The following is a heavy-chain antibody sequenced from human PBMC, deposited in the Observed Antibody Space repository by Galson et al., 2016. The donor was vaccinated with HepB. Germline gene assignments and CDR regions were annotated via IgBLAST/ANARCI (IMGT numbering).Heavy chain of an antibody. CDR1: GFTFSSYS. CDR2: ISSSSSTI. J-gene: IGHJ4*02. Sequence: SLRLSCAASGFTFSSYSMNWVRQAPGKGLEWVSYISSSSSTIYSADSVKGRFTISRDNAKNSLYLQMNSLRADDTAAYYCARDFDYWGRGTLVTVSS. CDR3: ARDFDY. V-gene: IGHV3-48*01.